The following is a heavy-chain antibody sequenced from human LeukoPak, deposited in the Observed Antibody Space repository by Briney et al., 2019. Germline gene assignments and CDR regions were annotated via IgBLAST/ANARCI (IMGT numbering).Heavy chain of an antibody. V-gene: IGHV4-38-2*02. Sequence: SETLSLTCTVSGYSISSGYYWGWIRQPPGKGLEWIGSIYHSGSTYYNPSLKSRVTISVDTSKNQFSLKLSSVTAADTAVYYCAGGKNSDYYFDYRGQGTLVTVSS. CDR3: AGGKNSDYYFDY. CDR1: GYSISSGYY. CDR2: IYHSGST. D-gene: IGHD4-23*01. J-gene: IGHJ4*02.